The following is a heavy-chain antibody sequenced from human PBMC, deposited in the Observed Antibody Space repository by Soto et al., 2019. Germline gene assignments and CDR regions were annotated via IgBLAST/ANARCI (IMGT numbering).Heavy chain of an antibody. Sequence: GESLKISCKGSGYSFTSYWIAWVRQMPGKGLEWMGIIYPGDSDTRYNPSFQGQVTISADKSISTAYLHMNSLRDEDTAVYYCARDGKGAAYTHGPYYFDYWGQGALVTVSS. D-gene: IGHD1-1*01. J-gene: IGHJ4*02. CDR2: IYPGDSDT. CDR1: GYSFTSYW. V-gene: IGHV5-51*01. CDR3: ARDGKGAAYTHGPYYFDY.